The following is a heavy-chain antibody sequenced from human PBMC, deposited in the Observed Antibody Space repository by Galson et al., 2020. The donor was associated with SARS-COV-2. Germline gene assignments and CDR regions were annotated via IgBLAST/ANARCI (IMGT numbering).Heavy chain of an antibody. CDR1: GYTFTSYG. CDR3: AREGGVGDILTGYHYGMDV. Sequence: ASVKVSCKAHGYTFTSYGISWVRQAPGQRREWMGWSSAYNGNTNYAQQLQGRVTMTTDTSTSTAYMELRSLRSDDTAVYYCAREGGVGDILTGYHYGMDVWGQGTTVTVSS. V-gene: IGHV1-18*01. J-gene: IGHJ6*02. CDR2: SSAYNGNT. D-gene: IGHD3-9*01.